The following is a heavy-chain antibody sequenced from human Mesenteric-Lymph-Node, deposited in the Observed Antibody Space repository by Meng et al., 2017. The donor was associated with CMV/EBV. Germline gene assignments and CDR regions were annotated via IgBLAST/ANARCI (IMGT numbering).Heavy chain of an antibody. CDR1: GFTFSSYE. CDR3: ARDHDLWSGTPRGMDV. Sequence: GESLKISCAASGFTFSSYEMNWVRQAPGRGLEWVSYISRSSTTIYYADSVKGRFTISRDNAENSVYLQMNSLRAEDTAVYFCARDHDLWSGTPRGMDVWGQGTTVTVSS. D-gene: IGHD3-3*01. J-gene: IGHJ6*02. CDR2: ISRSSTTI. V-gene: IGHV3-48*03.